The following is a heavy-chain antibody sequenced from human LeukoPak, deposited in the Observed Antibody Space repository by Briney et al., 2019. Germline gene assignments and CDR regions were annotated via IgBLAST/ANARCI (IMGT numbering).Heavy chain of an antibody. V-gene: IGHV3-48*03. J-gene: IGHJ5*02. CDR1: GFTFSSYE. CDR2: TGSGGSPL. D-gene: IGHD3/OR15-3a*01. Sequence: PGGSLRLSCAASGFTFSSYEMNWVRQAPGKGLEWISYTGSGGSPLYYADSVKGRFTISRDNAKNSLYLQMNSLRAEDTAVYYCTYLRTPYYNDKWLDPWGQGALVTVSS. CDR3: TYLRTPYYNDKWLDP.